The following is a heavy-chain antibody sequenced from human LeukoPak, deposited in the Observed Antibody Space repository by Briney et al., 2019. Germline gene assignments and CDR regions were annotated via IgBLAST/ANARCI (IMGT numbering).Heavy chain of an antibody. CDR3: ASLRGPADY. V-gene: IGHV4-59*12. J-gene: IGHJ4*02. CDR2: VYYSGTT. CDR1: GGSISSFY. Sequence: PSETLSLTCKVSGGSISSFYWSWIRQPPGKGLEWIGCVYYSGTTNYNPSLKSRVTISGDTSKNQFSLKLSSVTAADTAVYYCASLRGPADYWGQGTLVTVSS.